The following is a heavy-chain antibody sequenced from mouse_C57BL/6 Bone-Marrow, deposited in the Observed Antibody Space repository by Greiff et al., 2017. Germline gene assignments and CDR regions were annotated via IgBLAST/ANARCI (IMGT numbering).Heavy chain of an antibody. CDR2: IDPSASST. CDR3: ERGGYYYYGSSYECYAMDY. J-gene: IGHJ4*01. Sequence: QVQLQQPGAELVKPGASVKLSCKASGYTFTSYWMQWVKQRPGQGLERIGEIDPSASSTHSNQKFKGKATLTVCTSSSTAYKQISSLKSEDSAVYYGERGGYYYYGSSYECYAMDYWGQGTSVTVSS. V-gene: IGHV1-50*01. CDR1: GYTFTSYW. D-gene: IGHD1-1*01.